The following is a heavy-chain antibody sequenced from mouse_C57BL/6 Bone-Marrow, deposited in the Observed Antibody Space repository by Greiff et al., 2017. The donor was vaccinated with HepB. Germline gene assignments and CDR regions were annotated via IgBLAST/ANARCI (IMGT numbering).Heavy chain of an antibody. CDR3: ARVYYLYAMDY. Sequence: EVQRVESGPGLVKPSQSLSLTCSVTGYSITSGYYWNWIRQFPGNKLEWMGYISYDGSNNYNPSLKNRISITRDTSKNQFFLKLNSVTTEDTATYYCARVYYLYAMDYWGQGTSVTVSS. J-gene: IGHJ4*01. CDR2: ISYDGSN. V-gene: IGHV3-6*01. CDR1: GYSITSGYY. D-gene: IGHD1-1*01.